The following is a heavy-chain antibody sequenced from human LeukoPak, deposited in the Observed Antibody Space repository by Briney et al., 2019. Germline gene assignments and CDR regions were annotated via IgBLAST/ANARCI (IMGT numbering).Heavy chain of an antibody. CDR3: ARDSGSGGP. Sequence: TGGSLRLSCAASGFTFSDYYMSWIRQAPGKGLEWVSYISSSGSTIYYADSVKGRFTLFRDDAKNSVYLQMNSLRVEDTAVYYCARDSGSGGPWGQGTPVTVSS. CDR1: GFTFSDYY. V-gene: IGHV3-11*04. CDR2: ISSSGSTI. J-gene: IGHJ5*02. D-gene: IGHD6-19*01.